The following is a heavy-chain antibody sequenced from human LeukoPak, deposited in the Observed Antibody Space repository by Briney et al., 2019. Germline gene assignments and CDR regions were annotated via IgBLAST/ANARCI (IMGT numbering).Heavy chain of an antibody. D-gene: IGHD5-12*01. J-gene: IGHJ4*02. CDR2: ISYDGSNK. CDR1: GFTFSSYG. Sequence: GGSLRLSCAASGFTFSSYGMHWVRQAPGKGLEWVAVISYDGSNKYYADSVKGRFTISRDNSKNTLYLQMNSLRAEDTAVYYCARQDIVATTFFDYWGQGTLVTVSS. V-gene: IGHV3-30*03. CDR3: ARQDIVATTFFDY.